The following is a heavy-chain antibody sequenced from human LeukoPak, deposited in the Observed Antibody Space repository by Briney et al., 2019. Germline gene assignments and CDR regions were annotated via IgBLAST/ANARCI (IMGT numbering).Heavy chain of an antibody. V-gene: IGHV3-23*01. D-gene: IGHD6-19*01. CDR2: ISGSGSNT. Sequence: PGGSLRLSCAASDFTFTSYAMSWVRQAPGKGLEWVSTISGSGSNTYYADSVKGRYTISRDNSKNTLYLQMNSLRAEDTGMYYCAKSDWYKRGEPDYFDYWGQGSLVTVSS. CDR3: AKSDWYKRGEPDYFDY. J-gene: IGHJ4*02. CDR1: DFTFTSYA.